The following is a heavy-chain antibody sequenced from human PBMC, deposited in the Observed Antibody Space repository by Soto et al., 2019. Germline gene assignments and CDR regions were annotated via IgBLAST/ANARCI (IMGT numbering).Heavy chain of an antibody. CDR2: ITSSGGTT. Sequence: GGSLRLSCAGSGFTFSSYSMSWVRQAPGKGLEWVSTITSSGGTTYYADSVKGRFTISRDNSRNTPYLQMNSLRAADTAVYYGANCPTLYTPSYNWFDPWGQGTLVTVAS. CDR3: ANCPTLYTPSYNWFDP. J-gene: IGHJ5*02. CDR1: GFTFSSYS. D-gene: IGHD2-15*01. V-gene: IGHV3-23*01.